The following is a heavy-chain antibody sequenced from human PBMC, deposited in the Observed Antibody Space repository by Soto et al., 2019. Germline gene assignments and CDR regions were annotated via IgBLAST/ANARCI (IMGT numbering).Heavy chain of an antibody. V-gene: IGHV3-30*18. J-gene: IGHJ4*02. CDR3: AKSYRIAAAGLFDY. CDR2: ISYDGSNK. D-gene: IGHD6-13*01. Sequence: GGSLRLSCAASGFTFSSYGMHWVRQAPGKGLEWVAVISYDGSNKYYADSVKGRFTISRDNSKNTLYLQMNSLRAEDTAVYYCAKSYRIAAAGLFDYWGQGTLVTVSS. CDR1: GFTFSSYG.